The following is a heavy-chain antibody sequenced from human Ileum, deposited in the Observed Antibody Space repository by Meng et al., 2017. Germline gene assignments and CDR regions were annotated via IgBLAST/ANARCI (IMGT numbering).Heavy chain of an antibody. V-gene: IGHV4-34*01. CDR3: ARGGGRYGPDFDY. Sequence: QVLLQQCGVRSLKPSGSLSLACDVYGGTFSGYDWSCIRQPPGKGLEWIGEINHSGSTNYNPSLKSRVTISVDTSKNQFSLKLSSVTAADTAVYYCARGGGRYGPDFDYWGQGTLVTASS. CDR1: GGTFSGYD. D-gene: IGHD3-16*01. J-gene: IGHJ4*02. CDR2: INHSGST.